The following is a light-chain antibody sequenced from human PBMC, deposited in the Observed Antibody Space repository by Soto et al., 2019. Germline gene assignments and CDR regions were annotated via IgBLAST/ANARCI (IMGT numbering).Light chain of an antibody. CDR3: SSYTSGGNYV. CDR1: SSDVAAYNF. V-gene: IGLV2-14*01. J-gene: IGLJ1*01. CDR2: DVS. Sequence: QAVVTQPASVSGSPGQSVAISCTGTSSDVAAYNFVSWYQQHPGKAPKLMVFDVSNRPSGVSDRFSGSKSGNTASLTISGLQAEDEADYYCSSYTSGGNYVFGTGTKVTVL.